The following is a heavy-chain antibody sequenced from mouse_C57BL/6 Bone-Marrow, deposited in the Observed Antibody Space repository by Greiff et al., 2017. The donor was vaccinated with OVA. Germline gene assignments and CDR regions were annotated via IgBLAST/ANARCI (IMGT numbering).Heavy chain of an antibody. J-gene: IGHJ3*01. Sequence: VQLQQPGAELVKPGASVKMSCKASGYTFTSYWITWVKQRPGQGLEWIGDIYPGSGSTNYNEKFKSKATLTVDTSSSTAYMQLSSLTSEDSAVYYCARRLAYWDGFAYWGQGTLGTGSA. D-gene: IGHD4-1*01. CDR2: IYPGSGST. CDR1: GYTFTSYW. V-gene: IGHV1-55*01. CDR3: ARRLAYWDGFAY.